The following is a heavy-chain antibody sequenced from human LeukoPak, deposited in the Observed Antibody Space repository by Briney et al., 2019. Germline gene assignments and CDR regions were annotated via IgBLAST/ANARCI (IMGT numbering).Heavy chain of an antibody. J-gene: IGHJ4*02. CDR1: GGSISSYY. Sequence: SETLSLTCTVSGGSISSYYWSWIRQPPGKGLEWIGYIYYSGSTNYNPSLKSRVTISVDTSKNQFSLKLSSVTAADTAVYYCARHISTDYFDYWGQGTLVTVSS. V-gene: IGHV4-59*08. CDR2: IYYSGST. CDR3: ARHISTDYFDY. D-gene: IGHD2-2*01.